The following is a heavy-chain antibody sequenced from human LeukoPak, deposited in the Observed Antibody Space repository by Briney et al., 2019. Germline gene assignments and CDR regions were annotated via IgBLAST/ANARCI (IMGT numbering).Heavy chain of an antibody. CDR3: ARSKLRYFDWLKPPLDAFDI. CDR2: IYYSGST. V-gene: IGHV4-31*03. Sequence: SETLSLTCTVSGGSISSGGHYWSWIRQHQGKGLEWIGYIYYSGSTYYNPSLKSRVTISVDTSKNQFSLKLSSVTAADTAVYYCARSKLRYFDWLKPPLDAFDIWGQGTMVTVSS. D-gene: IGHD3-9*01. J-gene: IGHJ3*02. CDR1: GGSISSGGHY.